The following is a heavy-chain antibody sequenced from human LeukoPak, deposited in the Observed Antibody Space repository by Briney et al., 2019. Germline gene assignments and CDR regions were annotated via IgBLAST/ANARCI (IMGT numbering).Heavy chain of an antibody. D-gene: IGHD6-6*01. CDR2: INPNSGGT. J-gene: IGHJ6*03. CDR1: GFTFSSYG. CDR3: AGGRYSSSSRGYYMDV. Sequence: GGSLRLSCAASGFTFSSYGMHWVRQAPGQGLEWMGWINPNSGGTNYAQKFQGRVTMTRDTSISTAYMELSRLRSDDTAVYYCAGGRYSSSSRGYYMDVWGKGTTVTVSS. V-gene: IGHV1-2*02.